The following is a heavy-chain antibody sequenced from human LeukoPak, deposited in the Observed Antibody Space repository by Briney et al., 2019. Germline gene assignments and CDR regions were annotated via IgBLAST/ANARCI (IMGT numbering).Heavy chain of an antibody. V-gene: IGHV3-23*01. CDR2: ISGSGGST. Sequence: GASLRLSCAASGFTFSSYAMSWVRQAPGKGLEWVSAISGSGGSTYYADSVKGRFTISRDNSKNTLYLQMNSLRAEDTAVYYCAKDRYSYEKVDYWGQGTLVTVSS. CDR1: GFTFSSYA. J-gene: IGHJ4*02. CDR3: AKDRYSYEKVDY. D-gene: IGHD2-21*01.